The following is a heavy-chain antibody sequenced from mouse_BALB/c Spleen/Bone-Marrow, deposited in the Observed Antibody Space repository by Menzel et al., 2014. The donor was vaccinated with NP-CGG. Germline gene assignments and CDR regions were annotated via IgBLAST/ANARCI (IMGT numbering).Heavy chain of an antibody. V-gene: IGHV1-59*01. Sequence: VKLMESGTEVVRPGASVKLSCKASGYSFTTYWMNWVKQRPGQGLEWIGMIHPSDSETRLNQKFKDKATLTVDKSSSTAYMQLNSPTSEDSAVYYCAREKVYYGISWFAYWGQGTLVTVPA. CDR3: AREKVYYGISWFAY. D-gene: IGHD2-1*01. CDR1: GYSFTTYW. CDR2: IHPSDSET. J-gene: IGHJ3*01.